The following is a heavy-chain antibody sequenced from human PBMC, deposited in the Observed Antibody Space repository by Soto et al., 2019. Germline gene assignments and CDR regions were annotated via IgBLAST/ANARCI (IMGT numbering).Heavy chain of an antibody. J-gene: IGHJ4*02. CDR1: GGTFSSYA. Sequence: QVQLVQSGAEVKKPEASVKVSCRASGGTFSSYAISWVRQAPGQGLEWMGGIIPIFCTANYAQKFQGRVTITAAESMRTAYMGLSSLRSEATAVYYCARDYGDFPYYYDYWGQGNQYTVSS. D-gene: IGHD4-17*01. CDR2: IIPIFCTA. V-gene: IGHV1-69*01. CDR3: ARDYGDFPYYYDY.